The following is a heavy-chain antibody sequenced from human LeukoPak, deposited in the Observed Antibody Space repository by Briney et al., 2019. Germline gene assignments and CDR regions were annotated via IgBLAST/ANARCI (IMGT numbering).Heavy chain of an antibody. Sequence: GRSLRLSCAASGFTFSSYGMHWVRQAPGKGLEWVAVISYDGGNKYYADSVKGRFTISRDNSKNTLYLQMNSLRAEDTAVYYCAKVSIQTYFDYWGQGTLVTVSS. J-gene: IGHJ4*02. D-gene: IGHD1-1*01. CDR3: AKVSIQTYFDY. CDR2: ISYDGGNK. CDR1: GFTFSSYG. V-gene: IGHV3-30*18.